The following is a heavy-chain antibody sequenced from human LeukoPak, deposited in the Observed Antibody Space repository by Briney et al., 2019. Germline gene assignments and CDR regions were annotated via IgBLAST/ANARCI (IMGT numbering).Heavy chain of an antibody. CDR2: IYSGGST. D-gene: IGHD7-27*01. CDR1: GFTVSSNY. Sequence: GGSLRLSCAASGFTVSSNYMSWVRQAPGKGLEWVSVIYSGGSTYYADSVKGRFTISGDNSKNTLYLQMNGLRAEDTAVYYCARLSGNWGADYYYYYMDVWGKGTTVTVSS. CDR3: ARLSGNWGADYYYYYMDV. J-gene: IGHJ6*03. V-gene: IGHV3-66*04.